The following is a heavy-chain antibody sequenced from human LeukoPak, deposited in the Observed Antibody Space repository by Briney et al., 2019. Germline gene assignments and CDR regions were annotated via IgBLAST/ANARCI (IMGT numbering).Heavy chain of an antibody. D-gene: IGHD5-12*01. V-gene: IGHV3-7*01. Sequence: GGSLRLSCAASGFTFSNYWMTWVRQAPGKGLEWVAQINQDGSKEYYMDSVKARFTISRDNAKNSLSLQMNSLRAEDTAVYYCVRDGGVSGYDLRDYWGQGTLVTVSS. CDR2: INQDGSKE. J-gene: IGHJ4*02. CDR3: VRDGGVSGYDLRDY. CDR1: GFTFSNYW.